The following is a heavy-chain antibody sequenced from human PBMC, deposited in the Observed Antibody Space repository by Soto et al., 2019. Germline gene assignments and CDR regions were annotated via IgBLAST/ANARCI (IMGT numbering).Heavy chain of an antibody. CDR1: GFTFDDYA. D-gene: IGHD3-22*01. CDR2: ISGSGYNT. Sequence: EVQLVESGGGLVQPGRSLRLSCAASGFTFDDYAMHWVRQAPGKGLEWVSGISGSGYNTFYADSVKGRFTISRDNSNNTVHLLMNNLRADDTALYYCVKQLLSLIVVADAFDIWGQGTMVTVSS. CDR3: VKQLLSLIVVADAFDI. J-gene: IGHJ3*02. V-gene: IGHV3-23*04.